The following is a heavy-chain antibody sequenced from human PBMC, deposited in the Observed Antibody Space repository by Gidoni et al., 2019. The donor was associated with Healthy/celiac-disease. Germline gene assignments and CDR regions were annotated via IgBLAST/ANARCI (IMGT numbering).Heavy chain of an antibody. J-gene: IGHJ3*02. CDR1: GFTFSSNE. D-gene: IGHD4-17*01. Sequence: EVQLVESGGGLVQPGGSMRLSCAASGFTFSSNEMNWVRQAQGTGLEWVSYISSSGSTIYCADSVKGRFTISRDNAKNSLYLQMNSLRAEDTAVYYCARVFYSDHDAFDIWGQGTMVTVSS. CDR2: ISSSGSTI. V-gene: IGHV3-48*03. CDR3: ARVFYSDHDAFDI.